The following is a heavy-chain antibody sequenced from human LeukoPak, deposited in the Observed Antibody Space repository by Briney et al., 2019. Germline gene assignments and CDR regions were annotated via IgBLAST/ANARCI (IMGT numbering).Heavy chain of an antibody. Sequence: NPSETLSLTCAVYGGSFSGYYWSWIRQPPGKGLEWIGEINHSGSTNYNPSHKSRVTISVDTSKNQFSLKLSSVTAADTAVYYCARVCDSSGYYRFDYWGQGTLVTVSS. J-gene: IGHJ4*02. CDR3: ARVCDSSGYYRFDY. D-gene: IGHD3-22*01. CDR1: GGSFSGYY. V-gene: IGHV4-34*01. CDR2: INHSGST.